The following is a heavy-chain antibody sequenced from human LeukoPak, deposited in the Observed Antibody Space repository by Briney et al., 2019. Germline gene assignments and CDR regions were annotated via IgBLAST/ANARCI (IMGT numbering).Heavy chain of an antibody. Sequence: SETLSLTCTVSGGSISSYYWSWIRQPPGKGLEWIGYNYYSGSTNYNPSLKSRVTISVDTSKNQFSLKLSSVTAADTAVYYCARVGLEILVDWGQGTLVTVSS. D-gene: IGHD3-3*02. CDR2: NYYSGST. J-gene: IGHJ4*02. CDR3: ARVGLEILVD. V-gene: IGHV4-59*01. CDR1: GGSISSYY.